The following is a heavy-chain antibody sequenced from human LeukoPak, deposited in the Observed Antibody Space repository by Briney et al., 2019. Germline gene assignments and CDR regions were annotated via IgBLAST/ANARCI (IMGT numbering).Heavy chain of an antibody. J-gene: IGHJ4*02. Sequence: GGSLRLSCAASGFTFSSYSMNWVRQAPGKGLVWVSRINSDGSSTTYADSVKGRFTISRDNAKNTLYLQMNSLRADDTAVYFCASVSSTWYYFGSWGQGTLVTVSS. D-gene: IGHD6-13*01. CDR1: GFTFSSYS. CDR3: ASVSSTWYYFGS. CDR2: INSDGSST. V-gene: IGHV3-74*01.